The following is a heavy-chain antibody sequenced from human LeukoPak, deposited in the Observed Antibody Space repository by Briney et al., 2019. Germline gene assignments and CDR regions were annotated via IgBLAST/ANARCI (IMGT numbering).Heavy chain of an antibody. Sequence: SETLSLTCAVYGGSFSGYYWSWIRQPPGKGLEWIGEINHSGSTNYNPSLKSRVTISVDTSKNQFSLKLSSVTAADTAVYCCARVAYCSGGSCSDYYYYMDVWGKGTTVTVSS. V-gene: IGHV4-34*01. D-gene: IGHD2-15*01. CDR1: GGSFSGYY. CDR2: INHSGST. CDR3: ARVAYCSGGSCSDYYYYMDV. J-gene: IGHJ6*03.